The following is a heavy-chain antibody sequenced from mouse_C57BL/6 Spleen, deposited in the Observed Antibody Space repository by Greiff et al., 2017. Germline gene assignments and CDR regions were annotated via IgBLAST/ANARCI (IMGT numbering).Heavy chain of an antibody. CDR2: IDPSDSYT. CDR3: ATTMITSDFDY. J-gene: IGHJ2*01. Sequence: QVQLQQPGAELVMPGASVKLSCKASGYTFTSYWMHWVKQRPGQGLEWIGEIDPSDSYTNYNQKFKGKSTLTVDKSSSTAYMQLSSLTSEDSAVYYCATTMITSDFDYWGQGTTLTVSS. D-gene: IGHD2-4*01. V-gene: IGHV1-69*01. CDR1: GYTFTSYW.